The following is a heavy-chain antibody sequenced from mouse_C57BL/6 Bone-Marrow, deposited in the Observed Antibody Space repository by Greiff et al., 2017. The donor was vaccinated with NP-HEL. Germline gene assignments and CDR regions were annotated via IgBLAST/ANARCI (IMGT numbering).Heavy chain of an antibody. Sequence: VQLQQPGAELVRPGTSVKLSCKASGYTFTSYWMHWVKQRPGQGLEWIGVIDPSDSYTNYNQKFKGKATLTVDTSSSTAYMQLSSLTSEDSAVYYCARSVYYDYDDYYAMDYWGQGTSVTVSS. CDR3: ARSVYYDYDDYYAMDY. CDR2: IDPSDSYT. CDR1: GYTFTSYW. D-gene: IGHD2-4*01. V-gene: IGHV1-59*01. J-gene: IGHJ4*01.